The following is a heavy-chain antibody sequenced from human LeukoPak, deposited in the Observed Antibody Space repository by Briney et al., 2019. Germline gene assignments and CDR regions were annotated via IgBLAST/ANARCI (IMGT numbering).Heavy chain of an antibody. CDR1: GYTFTGYY. J-gene: IGHJ4*02. D-gene: IGHD1-1*01. V-gene: IGHV1-2*06. Sequence: ASVKVSCKASGYTFTGYYMHWVRQAPGQGLEWMGRINPNSGGTNYAQKFQGRVTMTRDTSISTAYMELGRLRSDDTAVYYCARAGGYNWNDHDYWGQGTLVTVSS. CDR3: ARAGGYNWNDHDY. CDR2: INPNSGGT.